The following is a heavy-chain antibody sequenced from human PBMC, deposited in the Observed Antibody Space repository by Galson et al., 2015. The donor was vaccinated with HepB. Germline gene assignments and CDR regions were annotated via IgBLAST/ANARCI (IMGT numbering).Heavy chain of an antibody. J-gene: IGHJ6*02. Sequence: QVQLQESGPGLVRPSPTLSLTCSVSGDSINSGSYFWTWIRQHPGKGLEWIGVVSYSGSTEYNPSLKSRVSISINTTKNHFSLQLSSVTAADTAVYYCARDNRRGVYAMDVWGHGTTVTVSS. CDR1: GDSINSGSYF. CDR2: VSYSGST. CDR3: ARDNRRGVYAMDV. V-gene: IGHV4-31*03.